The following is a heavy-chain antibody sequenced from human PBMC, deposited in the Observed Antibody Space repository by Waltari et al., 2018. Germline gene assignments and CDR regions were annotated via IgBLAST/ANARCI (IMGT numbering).Heavy chain of an antibody. D-gene: IGHD7-27*01. V-gene: IGHV4-59*01. CDR2: IYYSGST. Sequence: QVQLQESGPGLVKPSETLSLTCTVSGGSISSYYWRWIRQPPGKGLEWIGYIYYSGSTNYNPSLKSRVTISVDTSKNQFSLRLGSVTAADTALYYCAGTLGNYFDYWGQGSLVTVSS. J-gene: IGHJ4*02. CDR1: GGSISSYY. CDR3: AGTLGNYFDY.